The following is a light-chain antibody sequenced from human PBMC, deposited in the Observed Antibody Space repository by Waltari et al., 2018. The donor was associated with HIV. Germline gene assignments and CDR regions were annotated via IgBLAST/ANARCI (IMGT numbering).Light chain of an antibody. CDR2: EVT. CDR1: SSDVGGYNY. CDR3: SSYKSSSTPYV. J-gene: IGLJ1*01. Sequence: QSALTQPRSVSGSPGQSITISCTGTSSDVGGYNYVSWYQQHPGKAPKLMIYEVTNRPSGVSNRFSGSKSGNTASLTISGLQAEDEADYYCSSYKSSSTPYVFGTGTKVTVL. V-gene: IGLV2-14*01.